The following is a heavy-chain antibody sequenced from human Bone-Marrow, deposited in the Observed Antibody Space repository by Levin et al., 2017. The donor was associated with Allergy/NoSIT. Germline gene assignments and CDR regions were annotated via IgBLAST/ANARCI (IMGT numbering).Heavy chain of an antibody. D-gene: IGHD1-7*01. CDR3: ARDVYNWNYEGPLDY. V-gene: IGHV3-33*01. CDR1: GFTFSSYG. CDR2: IWYDGSNK. Sequence: GESLKISCAASGFTFSSYGMHWVRQAPGKGLEWVAVIWYDGSNKYYADSVKGRFTISRDNSKNTLYLQMNSLRAEDTAVYYCARDVYNWNYEGPLDYWGQGTLVTVSS. J-gene: IGHJ4*02.